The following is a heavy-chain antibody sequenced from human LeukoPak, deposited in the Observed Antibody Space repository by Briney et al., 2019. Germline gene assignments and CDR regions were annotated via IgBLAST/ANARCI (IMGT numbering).Heavy chain of an antibody. CDR2: IYYSGST. CDR1: GGPISRSTYY. J-gene: IGHJ4*02. V-gene: IGHV4-39*01. Sequence: PSETLSLTCAVSGGPISRSTYYWGWIRQPPGKGLEWIGSIYYSGSTYYNPSLKSRVTISVDTSKNQFSLKLSSVTAADTAVYYCASIAAAGNEWGQGTLVTVSS. CDR3: ASIAAAGNE. D-gene: IGHD6-13*01.